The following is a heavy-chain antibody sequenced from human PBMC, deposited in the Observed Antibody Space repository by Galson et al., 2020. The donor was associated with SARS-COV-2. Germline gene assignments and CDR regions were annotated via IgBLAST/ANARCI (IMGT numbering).Heavy chain of an antibody. CDR3: AKGRLPTWFAMDV. Sequence: NSGGSLRLSCAASGFTFSDYHMSWIRQTPGKGLEWVSYIRSSSSIIYYADSVKGRFTISRDNAKNSLYLQMNSLRAEDTAVYYCAKGRLPTWFAMDVWGQGTTVTVSS. J-gene: IGHJ6*02. CDR1: GFTFSDYH. CDR2: IRSSSSII. D-gene: IGHD3-10*01. V-gene: IGHV3-11*04.